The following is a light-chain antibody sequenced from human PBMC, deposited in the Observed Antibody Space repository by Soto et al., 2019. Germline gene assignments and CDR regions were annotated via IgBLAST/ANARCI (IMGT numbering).Light chain of an antibody. CDR2: DAS. CDR3: QQRSNWPPS. CDR1: QSVSSY. Sequence: EIVMTQSPDTLYVSPGEGATLSCRASQSVSSYLAWYQQKPGQAPRLLIYDASNRATGIPARFSGSGSGTDFTLTISSLEPEDFAVYYCQQRSNWPPSFGQGTRLEIK. J-gene: IGKJ5*01. V-gene: IGKV3-11*01.